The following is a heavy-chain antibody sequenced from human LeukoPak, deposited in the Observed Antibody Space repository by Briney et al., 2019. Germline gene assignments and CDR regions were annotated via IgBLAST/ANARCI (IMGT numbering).Heavy chain of an antibody. CDR2: ISYDGSNK. V-gene: IGHV3-30-3*01. D-gene: IGHD3-16*01. CDR1: GFTFSSYA. CDR3: ARRGVGGSYVDY. J-gene: IGHJ4*02. Sequence: PGGSLRLSCAASGFTFSSYAMHWVRQAPGKGLEWVAVISYDGSNKYYADSVKGRFTISRDNSKNTLYLQMNSLRAEDTAVYYCARRGVGGSYVDYWGQGTLVTVSS.